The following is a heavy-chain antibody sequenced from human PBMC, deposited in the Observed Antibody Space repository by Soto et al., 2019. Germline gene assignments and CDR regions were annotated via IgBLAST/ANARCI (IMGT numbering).Heavy chain of an antibody. CDR3: ARDLSGYDSGTYWYFDL. J-gene: IGHJ2*01. CDR2: IKQDGSEK. Sequence: EVQLVESGGGLVQPGGSLRLSCAASGFTFSSYWMSWVRQAPGKGLAGVANIKQDGSEKYYVDSVKGRFTISRDNAKNSLYLQMNSLRAEDTAVYYCARDLSGYDSGTYWYFDLWGRGTLVTVSS. CDR1: GFTFSSYW. D-gene: IGHD5-12*01. V-gene: IGHV3-7*01.